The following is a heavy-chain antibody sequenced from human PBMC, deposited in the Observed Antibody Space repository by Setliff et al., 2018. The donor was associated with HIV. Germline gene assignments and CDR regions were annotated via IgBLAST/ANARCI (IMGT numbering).Heavy chain of an antibody. V-gene: IGHV4-38-2*02. J-gene: IGHJ3*02. Sequence: SETLSLTCTVSGDSISSGYYWGWIRQPPGKGLEWIGSIYHSGSTYYNPSLKSRVTISADTSRNQFFLKLSSVTAEDTAVYYCATVGPTIWGAFDIWGQGTMVTVSS. D-gene: IGHD3-16*01. CDR3: ATVGPTIWGAFDI. CDR2: IYHSGST. CDR1: GDSISSGYY.